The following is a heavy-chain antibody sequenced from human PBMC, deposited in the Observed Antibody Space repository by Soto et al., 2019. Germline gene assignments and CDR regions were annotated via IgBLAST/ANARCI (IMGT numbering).Heavy chain of an antibody. J-gene: IGHJ5*02. CDR2: ISAYNGNT. CDR1: GYTFTSYV. D-gene: IGHD3-16*01. V-gene: IGHV1-18*01. CDR3: AVPPGEESWFDP. Sequence: ASVKVSCKASGYTFTSYVISWVRQAPGQGLEWMGWISAYNGNTNYAQKLQGRVTMTTDTSTSTAYMELRSLRSDDTAVYYCAVPPGEESWFDPWGQGTLVTVSS.